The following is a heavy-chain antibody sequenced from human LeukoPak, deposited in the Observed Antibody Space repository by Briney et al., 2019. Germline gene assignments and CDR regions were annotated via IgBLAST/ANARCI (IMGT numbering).Heavy chain of an antibody. CDR1: GGSISSYY. CDR3: ARLSDGYNPRIDY. CDR2: IYYSGST. V-gene: IGHV4-59*08. Sequence: SETLSFTCTVSGGSISSYYWSWIRQPPGKGLEWIGYIYYSGSTNYNPSLKSRVTISVDTSKNQFSLKLSSVTAADTAVYYCARLSDGYNPRIDYWGQGTLVTVSS. D-gene: IGHD5-24*01. J-gene: IGHJ4*02.